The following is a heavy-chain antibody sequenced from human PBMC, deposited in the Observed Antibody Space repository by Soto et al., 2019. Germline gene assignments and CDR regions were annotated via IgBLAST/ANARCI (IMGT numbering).Heavy chain of an antibody. CDR1: GFTVSTKC. Sequence: GGSLRLSCAASGFTVSTKCMNWVRQAPGKGLEWVSVIYSGGSTFHADSVRGRFTISRDNPKNNLNLQMKRLRDEETAVYYCARDPWAADYWGQGTLVTVSS. J-gene: IGHJ4*02. V-gene: IGHV3-66*01. CDR2: IYSGGST. CDR3: ARDPWAADY. D-gene: IGHD3-16*01.